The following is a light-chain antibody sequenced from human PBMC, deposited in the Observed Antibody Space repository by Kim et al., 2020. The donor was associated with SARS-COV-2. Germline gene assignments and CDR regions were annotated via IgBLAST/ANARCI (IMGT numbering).Light chain of an antibody. CDR3: QQSYSTPPT. CDR1: HTIRNY. J-gene: IGKJ4*01. Sequence: DIQMTQSPSSLSASVGDRVTISCRASHTIRNYFNWYQQKPGRAPKLLISAASSLQGGVPSRFSGSGFGTDFTLTISSLQPEDFATYNCQQSYSTPPTFGGGTKVDIK. V-gene: IGKV1-39*01. CDR2: AAS.